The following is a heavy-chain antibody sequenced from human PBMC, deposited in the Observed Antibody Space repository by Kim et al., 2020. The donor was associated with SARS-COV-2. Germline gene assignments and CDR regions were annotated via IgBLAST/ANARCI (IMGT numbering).Heavy chain of an antibody. Sequence: ASVKVSCKVSGYTLTELSMHWVRQAPGKGLEWMGGFDPEDGETIYAQKFQGRVTMTEDTSTDTAYMELSSLRSEDTAVYYCATFQPPNIVVVPAAGTDYYYYYGMDVWGQGTTVTVSS. V-gene: IGHV1-24*01. CDR3: ATFQPPNIVVVPAAGTDYYYYYGMDV. J-gene: IGHJ6*02. CDR1: GYTLTELS. CDR2: FDPEDGET. D-gene: IGHD2-2*01.